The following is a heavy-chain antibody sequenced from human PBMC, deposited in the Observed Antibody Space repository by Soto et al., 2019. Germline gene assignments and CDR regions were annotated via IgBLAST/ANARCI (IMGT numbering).Heavy chain of an antibody. CDR3: ALLKSGQYYYGMDV. D-gene: IGHD1-26*01. CDR2: ISAYNGNT. V-gene: IGHV1-18*01. J-gene: IGHJ6*02. Sequence: ASVKVSCKASGYTFTSYGISWVRQAPGQGLEWMGWISAYNGNTNYAQKLQGRVTMTTDTSTSTAYMELRSLRSDDTAVYYCALLKSGQYYYGMDVWGQGTTVTVSS. CDR1: GYTFTSYG.